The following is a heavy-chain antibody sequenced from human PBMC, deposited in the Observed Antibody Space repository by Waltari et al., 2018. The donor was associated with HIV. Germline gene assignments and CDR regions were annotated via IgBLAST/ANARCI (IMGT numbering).Heavy chain of an antibody. CDR3: ASLIAARFPGYGMDV. J-gene: IGHJ6*02. CDR1: GGSFSGYY. CDR2: INHSGST. Sequence: QVQLQQWGAGLLKPSETLSLTCAVYGGSFSGYYWSWIRQPPGKGLEWIGEINHSGSTNDNPSLKSRVTISVDTSKNQFSLKLSSVTAADTAVYYCASLIAARFPGYGMDVWGQGTTVTVSS. V-gene: IGHV4-34*01. D-gene: IGHD6-6*01.